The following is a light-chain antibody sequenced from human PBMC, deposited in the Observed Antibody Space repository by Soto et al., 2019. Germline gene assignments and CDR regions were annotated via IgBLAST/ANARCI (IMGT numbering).Light chain of an antibody. CDR1: SSNIGSNN. V-gene: IGLV1-44*01. CDR2: SSN. CDR3: AAWDDSLNGYYV. Sequence: QYVLTQPPSASGTPGQRVTISCSGSSSNIGSNNVNWYQQLPGTAPKLLIYSSNQRPSGVPDRFSGSKSGTSASLAISGLQSADEADYYCAAWDDSLNGYYVFGTGTKVTVL. J-gene: IGLJ1*01.